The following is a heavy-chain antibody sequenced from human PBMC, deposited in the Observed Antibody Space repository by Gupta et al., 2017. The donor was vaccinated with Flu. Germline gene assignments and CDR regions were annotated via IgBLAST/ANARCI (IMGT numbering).Heavy chain of an antibody. Sequence: QVQLVQSGAEVKKPGASVKVSCKVSGNTLTEVSVHWVRQAPGKGLEWLGGFDAENSEIIYAQKFQGRVTITEDTSTDTAYRELSSLTSEDTAVFCCATWGDTIVGVVISRNYHFYGRDVWGQGTTVTVSS. CDR2: FDAENSEI. J-gene: IGHJ6*02. CDR1: GNTLTEVS. V-gene: IGHV1-24*01. CDR3: ATWGDTIVGVVISRNYHFYGRDV. D-gene: IGHD3-3*01.